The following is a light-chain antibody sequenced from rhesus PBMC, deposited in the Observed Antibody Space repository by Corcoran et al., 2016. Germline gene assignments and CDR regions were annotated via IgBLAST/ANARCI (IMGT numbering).Light chain of an antibody. CDR1: QSISSW. CDR3: QRHEGHPWA. Sequence: DIQMTQSPPSLSASVGDTVTITCRASQSISSWLAWYQQKPGKAPKLLIYTESGLQSGGPSRFSGGGSRTVFTLTISCLPPRGFSAYYCQRHEGHPWAFGQGTKVEIK. CDR2: TES. V-gene: IGKV1S11*01. J-gene: IGKJ1*01.